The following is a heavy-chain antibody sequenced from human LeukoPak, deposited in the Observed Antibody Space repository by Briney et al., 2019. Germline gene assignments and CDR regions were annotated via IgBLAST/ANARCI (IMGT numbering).Heavy chain of an antibody. Sequence: GASVKVPCKASGGTFSSYAISGVRQAPGQGLEGMGGIIPIIGTANYAQKFQGRVTITADNSTSTAYMQLSSLRSEDTAVYYCARRSSGYSNDAFDIWGQGTMVTVSS. CDR3: ARRSSGYSNDAFDI. CDR1: GGTFSSYA. J-gene: IGHJ3*02. D-gene: IGHD3-22*01. CDR2: IIPIIGTA. V-gene: IGHV1-69*06.